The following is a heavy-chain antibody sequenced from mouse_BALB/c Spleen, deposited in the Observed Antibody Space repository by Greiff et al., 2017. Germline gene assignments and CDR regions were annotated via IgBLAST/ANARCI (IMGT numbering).Heavy chain of an antibody. J-gene: IGHJ4*01. CDR3: ARRGVYDGTMDY. CDR2: ISSGGSYT. Sequence: VQLKESGGDLVKPGGSLKLSCAASGFTFSSYGMSWVRQTPDKRLEWVATISSGGSYTYYPDSVKGRFTISRDNAKNTLYLQMSSLKSEDTAMYYCARRGVYDGTMDYWGQGTSVTVSS. CDR1: GFTFSSYG. D-gene: IGHD2-3*01. V-gene: IGHV5-6*01.